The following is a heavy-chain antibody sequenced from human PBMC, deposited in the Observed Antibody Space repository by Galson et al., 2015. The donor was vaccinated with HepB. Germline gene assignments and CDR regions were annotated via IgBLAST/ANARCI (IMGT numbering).Heavy chain of an antibody. D-gene: IGHD6-13*01. CDR2: FDPEDGET. CDR3: ATDLGYSSSWCPLDY. Sequence: SVKVSCKVSGYTLTDLSMHWVRQAPGKGLEWMGGFDPEDGETIYAQKFQGRVTMTEDTFTDTAYMELSSLRSEDTAVYYCATDLGYSSSWCPLDYWGQGTLVTVSS. J-gene: IGHJ4*02. CDR1: GYTLTDLS. V-gene: IGHV1-24*01.